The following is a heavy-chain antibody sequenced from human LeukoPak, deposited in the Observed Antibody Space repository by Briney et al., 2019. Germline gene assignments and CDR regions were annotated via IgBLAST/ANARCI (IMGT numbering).Heavy chain of an antibody. J-gene: IGHJ4*02. Sequence: SVKVSCKASGGTFSSYAISWVRQAPGQGLEWMGGIIPIFGTANYAQKFQGRVTITADESTSTAYMELSSLRSEDTAVYYCTRDPRYCSSTSCLYYFDYWGQGTLVTVSS. CDR1: GGTFSSYA. D-gene: IGHD2-2*01. CDR3: TRDPRYCSSTSCLYYFDY. V-gene: IGHV1-69*13. CDR2: IIPIFGTA.